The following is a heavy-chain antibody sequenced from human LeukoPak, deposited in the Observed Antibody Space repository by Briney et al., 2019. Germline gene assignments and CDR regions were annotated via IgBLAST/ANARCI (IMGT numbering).Heavy chain of an antibody. Sequence: PSETLSLTCTVSGGSISSGGYYWSWIRQHPGKGLEWIGYIYYSGSTYYNPSLKSRVTISVDRSKNQFSLKLSSVTAADTAVYYCARWGGGDWFDPWGQGTLVTVSS. CDR2: IYYSGST. CDR1: GGSISSGGYY. J-gene: IGHJ5*02. V-gene: IGHV4-31*03. D-gene: IGHD3-10*01. CDR3: ARWGGGDWFDP.